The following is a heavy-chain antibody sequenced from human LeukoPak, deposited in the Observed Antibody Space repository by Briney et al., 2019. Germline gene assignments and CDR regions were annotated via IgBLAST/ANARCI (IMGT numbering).Heavy chain of an antibody. CDR3: AKAQGFEDY. Sequence: PGGSLRLSCAAAGFTFSSYAMNWVRQAPGKGLEGVSAITASGTSTYYADSVRGRFTISRDNSKNTLYLQMNSLRAEDTAVYYCAKAQGFEDYWGQGTLVTVSS. V-gene: IGHV3-23*01. CDR2: ITASGTST. CDR1: GFTFSSYA. J-gene: IGHJ4*02. D-gene: IGHD3-9*01.